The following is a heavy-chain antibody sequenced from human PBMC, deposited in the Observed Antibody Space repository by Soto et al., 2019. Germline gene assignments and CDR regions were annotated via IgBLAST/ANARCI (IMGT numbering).Heavy chain of an antibody. D-gene: IGHD2-2*01. CDR1: GFTFSSYG. CDR3: AKDRFIVVVPAAPLSYFDY. Sequence: GGSLRLSCAASGFTFSSYGMHWVRQAPGKGLEWVAVISYDGSNKYYADSVKGRFTISRDNSKNTLYLQMNSLRAEDTAVYYCAKDRFIVVVPAAPLSYFDYWGQGTLVTVSS. CDR2: ISYDGSNK. V-gene: IGHV3-30*18. J-gene: IGHJ4*02.